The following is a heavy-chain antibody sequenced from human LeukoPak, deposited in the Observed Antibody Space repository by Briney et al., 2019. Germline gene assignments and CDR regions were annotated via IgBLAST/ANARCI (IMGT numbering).Heavy chain of an antibody. V-gene: IGHV3-21*01. CDR1: GFTFSSYS. CDR3: ARDHPTYYYDSSGYWEEVVRDY. CDR2: ISSSSGYI. J-gene: IGHJ4*02. Sequence: KAGGSLRLSCAASGFTFSSYSMNWVRQAPGKGLEWVSSISSSSGYIYYADSVKGRFTISRDNAKNSLYLQMNSLRAEDTAVYYCARDHPTYYYDSSGYWEEVVRDYWGQGTLVTVSS. D-gene: IGHD3-22*01.